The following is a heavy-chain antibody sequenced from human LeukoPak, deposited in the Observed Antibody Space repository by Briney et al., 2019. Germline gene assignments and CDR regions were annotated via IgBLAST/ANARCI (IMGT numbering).Heavy chain of an antibody. CDR1: GGSISSYY. J-gene: IGHJ3*02. V-gene: IGHV4-59*01. Sequence: SETLSLTCTVSGGSISSYYWSWIRRPPGKGLEWIGYIYYSGSTNYNPSLKSRVTISVDTSKNQFSLKLSSVTAADTAVYYCARGSYYYDSSGYYTLSAFDIWGQGTMVTVSS. CDR2: IYYSGST. D-gene: IGHD3-22*01. CDR3: ARGSYYYDSSGYYTLSAFDI.